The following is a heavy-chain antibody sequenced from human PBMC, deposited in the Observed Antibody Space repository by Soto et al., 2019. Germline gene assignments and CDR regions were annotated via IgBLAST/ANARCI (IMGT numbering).Heavy chain of an antibody. J-gene: IGHJ6*02. CDR2: IYYSGST. V-gene: IGHV4-59*01. Sequence: SETLSLTCTVSGGSISSYYWSWIRQPPGKGLEWIGYIYYSGSTNYNPPLKSRVTISVDTSKNQFSLKLSSVTAADTAVYYCARVVLTNYYYYGMDVWGQGTTVTVSS. CDR3: ARVVLTNYYYYGMDV. D-gene: IGHD4-4*01. CDR1: GGSISSYY.